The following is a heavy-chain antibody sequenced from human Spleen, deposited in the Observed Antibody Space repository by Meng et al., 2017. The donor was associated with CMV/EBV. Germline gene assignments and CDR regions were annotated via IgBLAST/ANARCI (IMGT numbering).Heavy chain of an antibody. Sequence: ASVKVSCKASGYTFSDYYVHWVRQAPGQGLEWMGWITPKSGGTNYAQKFQGRVTMTRDTSSTTAYMELSRLRSDDTAVYYCARAKTGTTPSWFDPWGQGTPVTVS. CDR2: ITPKSGGT. CDR1: GYTFSDYY. CDR3: ARAKTGTTPSWFDP. J-gene: IGHJ5*02. V-gene: IGHV1-2*02. D-gene: IGHD1-7*01.